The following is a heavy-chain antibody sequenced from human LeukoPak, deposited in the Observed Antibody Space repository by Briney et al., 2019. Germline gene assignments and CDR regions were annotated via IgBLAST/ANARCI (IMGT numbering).Heavy chain of an antibody. CDR2: IYTSGST. V-gene: IGHV4-61*02. Sequence: SETLSLTCTVSGGSISSGSYYWGWIRQPAGKGLEWIGRIYTSGSTNYNPSLKSRVTISVDTSKNQFSLKLSSVTAADTAVYYCARAVTSWMSGGFDYWGQGTLVTVSS. J-gene: IGHJ4*02. D-gene: IGHD3-10*01. CDR1: GGSISSGSYY. CDR3: ARAVTSWMSGGFDY.